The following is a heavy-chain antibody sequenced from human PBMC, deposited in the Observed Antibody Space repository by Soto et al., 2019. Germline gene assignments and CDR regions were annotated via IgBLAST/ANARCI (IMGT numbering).Heavy chain of an antibody. CDR2: IYNDGTYS. Sequence: EVQLVESGGGLVPPGGSVRLSCAASGFIFKRYWLHWVRQSPGKGLVWISRIYNDGTYSDYADSVRGRFTTSRDNVNDTLYLQMNNLRAEDSGLYYCTRGPRPISTGTGAYWGQGTQVTVSS. V-gene: IGHV3-74*01. J-gene: IGHJ4*02. CDR3: TRGPRPISTGTGAY. D-gene: IGHD3-10*01. CDR1: GFIFKRYW.